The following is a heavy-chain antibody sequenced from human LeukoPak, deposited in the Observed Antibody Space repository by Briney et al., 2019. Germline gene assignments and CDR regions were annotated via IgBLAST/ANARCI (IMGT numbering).Heavy chain of an antibody. Sequence: SETLSLTCAVYGGSFSGYYWSWIRQPPGKGLEWIGEINHSGSTNYNPSLKSRVTISVDTSKNQFSLKLSSVTAADTAVYYCARKGSDSSGYYALDYWGQGTLVTVSP. V-gene: IGHV4-34*01. CDR1: GGSFSGYY. D-gene: IGHD3-22*01. J-gene: IGHJ4*02. CDR3: ARKGSDSSGYYALDY. CDR2: INHSGST.